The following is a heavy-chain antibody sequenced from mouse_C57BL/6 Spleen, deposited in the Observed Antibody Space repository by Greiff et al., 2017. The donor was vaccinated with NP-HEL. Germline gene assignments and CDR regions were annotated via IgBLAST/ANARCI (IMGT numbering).Heavy chain of an antibody. D-gene: IGHD3-2*02. CDR3: AIGSSGAWFAY. Sequence: VQLQQSGAELVRPGSSVKLSCKASGYTFTSYWMHWVKQRPIQGLEWIGNIDPSDSETHYNQKFKDKATLTVDKSSSTAYMQLSSLTSEDSAVYYCAIGSSGAWFAYWGQGTLVTVSA. V-gene: IGHV1-52*01. J-gene: IGHJ3*01. CDR1: GYTFTSYW. CDR2: IDPSDSET.